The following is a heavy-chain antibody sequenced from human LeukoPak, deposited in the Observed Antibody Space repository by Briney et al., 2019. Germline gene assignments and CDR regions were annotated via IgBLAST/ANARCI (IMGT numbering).Heavy chain of an antibody. V-gene: IGHV3-48*03. CDR1: GFTFSTYE. CDR2: ISSSGSTI. Sequence: PGGSLRLSCAASGFTFSTYELNWVRQAPGKGLEWVSYISSSGSTIYYADSVKGRFTISRDNAKNSLYLQMNSLRAEDTAVYYCAELGITMIGGVWGKGTTVTISS. J-gene: IGHJ6*04. D-gene: IGHD3-10*02. CDR3: AELGITMIGGV.